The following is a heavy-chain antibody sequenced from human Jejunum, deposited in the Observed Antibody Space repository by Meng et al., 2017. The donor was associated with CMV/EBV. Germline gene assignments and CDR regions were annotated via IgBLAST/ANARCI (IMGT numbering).Heavy chain of an antibody. CDR1: GFIFSNYG. Sequence: QVGLVESGGGVVQPGGSLRLSCAASGFIFSNYGMHWVRQAPGKGLEWVAFIQYDGSDKYYADSVRGRFTISRDNSKNMLYLQMNNVRAEDTAVYHCAKRDCIGSGCGFYYFDSWGQGTLVTVSS. D-gene: IGHD6-19*01. CDR2: IQYDGSDK. V-gene: IGHV3-30*02. CDR3: AKRDCIGSGCGFYYFDS. J-gene: IGHJ4*02.